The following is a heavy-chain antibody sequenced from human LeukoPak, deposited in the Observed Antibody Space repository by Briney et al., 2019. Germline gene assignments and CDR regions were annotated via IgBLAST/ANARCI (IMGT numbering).Heavy chain of an antibody. J-gene: IGHJ4*02. D-gene: IGHD5-24*01. CDR1: GFTFSSYS. V-gene: IGHV4-39*07. CDR2: IYYSGST. CDR3: TKDGYKKSVDY. Sequence: GSLRLSCAASGFTFSSYSMNWVRQAPGKGLEWIGSIYYSGSTYYNSSLKSRVTISVDTSKNQFSLKLSSVTAADTAVYYCTKDGYKKSVDYWGQGTLVTVSS.